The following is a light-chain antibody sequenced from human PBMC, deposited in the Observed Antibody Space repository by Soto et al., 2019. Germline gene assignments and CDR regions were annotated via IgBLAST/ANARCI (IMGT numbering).Light chain of an antibody. CDR3: QHSYNTPRT. Sequence: DIQMTQSPSSLSASVGDRVTITCRASQSISTXLNWYQQRSGKAPNLLIYGASRLQSGVPSRFSGSGSGTDFTLTISNLQPEDFATYYCQHSYNTPRTFGQGTQLEIK. CDR1: QSISTX. V-gene: IGKV1-39*01. J-gene: IGKJ2*01. CDR2: GAS.